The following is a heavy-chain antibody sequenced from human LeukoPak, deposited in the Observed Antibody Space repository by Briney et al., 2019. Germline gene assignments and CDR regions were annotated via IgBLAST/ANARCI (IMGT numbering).Heavy chain of an antibody. CDR3: ARDPDS. CDR1: GGSISSGSYY. CDR2: IYTSGST. V-gene: IGHV4-61*02. J-gene: IGHJ5*01. Sequence: SETLSLTCTVSGGSISSGSYYWSWIRQPAGKGLEWIGRIYTSGSTNYNPSLKSRVTISVDTSKNQFSLKLSSVTAADTAVYSCARDPDSSGQGTLVTVPS.